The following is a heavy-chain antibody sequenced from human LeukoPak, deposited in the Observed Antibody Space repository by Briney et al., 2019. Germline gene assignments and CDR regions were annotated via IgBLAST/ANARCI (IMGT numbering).Heavy chain of an antibody. CDR2: IYSGGST. J-gene: IGHJ3*02. Sequence: GGSLRLSCAASGFTFSSYAMSWVRQAPGKGLEWVSVIYSGGSTYYADSVKGRFTISRDNSKNTLYLQMNSLRAEDTAVYYCARVDYPLSGGAFDIWGQGTMVTVSS. D-gene: IGHD3-16*01. V-gene: IGHV3-66*02. CDR3: ARVDYPLSGGAFDI. CDR1: GFTFSSYA.